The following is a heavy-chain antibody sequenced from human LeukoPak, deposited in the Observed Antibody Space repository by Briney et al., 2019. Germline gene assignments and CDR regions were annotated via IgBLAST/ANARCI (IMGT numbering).Heavy chain of an antibody. Sequence: ASVKVSCKASGYTFTSYGISWVRQAPGQGLEWVGWISAYNGNTNYAQKLQGRVTMTTDTSTSTAYMELRSLRSDDTAVYYCARVVIILDAFDIWGQGTMVTVSS. CDR2: ISAYNGNT. D-gene: IGHD3-3*01. V-gene: IGHV1-18*01. CDR3: ARVVIILDAFDI. J-gene: IGHJ3*02. CDR1: GYTFTSYG.